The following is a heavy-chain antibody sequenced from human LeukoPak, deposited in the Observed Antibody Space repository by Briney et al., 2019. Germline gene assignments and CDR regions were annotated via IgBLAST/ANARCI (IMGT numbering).Heavy chain of an antibody. J-gene: IGHJ4*02. CDR1: GGSFSGYY. CDR3: ARADGVLDFDY. Sequence: SETLSLTCAVYGGSFSGYYWSWIRQPPGKGLEWIGEINHSGSTNYNPSLKSRVTISVDTSKNQFSLKLSSVTAADTAVYYCARADGVLDFDYWGQGTLVTVSS. CDR2: INHSGST. V-gene: IGHV4-34*01. D-gene: IGHD3-10*01.